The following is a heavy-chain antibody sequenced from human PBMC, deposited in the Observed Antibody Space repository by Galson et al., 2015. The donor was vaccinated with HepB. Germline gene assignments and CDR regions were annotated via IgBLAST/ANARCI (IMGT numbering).Heavy chain of an antibody. D-gene: IGHD3-22*01. J-gene: IGHJ4*02. V-gene: IGHV1-46*01. CDR1: GYTFTSYY. CDR2: INPSGGST. CDR3: ARDFGYYDSSGYQIDY. Sequence: SVKVSCKASGYTFTSYYMHWVRQAPGQGLEWMGIINPSGGSTSYAQKFQGRVTMTRDTSTSTVHMELSSLRSEDTAVYYCARDFGYYDSSGYQIDYWGQGTLVTVSS.